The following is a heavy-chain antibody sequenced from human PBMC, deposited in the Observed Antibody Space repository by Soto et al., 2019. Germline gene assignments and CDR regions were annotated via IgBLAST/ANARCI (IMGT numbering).Heavy chain of an antibody. CDR1: GDTFTRYG. Sequence: SVEVSCKASGDTFTRYGIRWVRQAPGQGLEWMGWISGYNGDTNYAQKFQDRVSMTIDTSTGTAYMELRSLTSDDTAIYYCAKNGQPPYYYYGLDVWGQGTKVTVSS. CDR3: AKNGQPPYYYYGLDV. V-gene: IGHV1-18*01. J-gene: IGHJ6*02. D-gene: IGHD2-8*01. CDR2: ISGYNGDT.